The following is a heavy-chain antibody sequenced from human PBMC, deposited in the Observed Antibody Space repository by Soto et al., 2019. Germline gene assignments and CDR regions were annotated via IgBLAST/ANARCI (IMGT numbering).Heavy chain of an antibody. Sequence: QVQLQQWGAGLLKPSETLSLTCAVYGGSFSGYYWSWIRQPPGKGLEWIGEINHSGSTNYNPSLKSRVTISVDTSKNQFSLKLSSVTAADTAVYYCARGAGVGATLPKNDWGQGTLVTVSS. CDR1: GGSFSGYY. D-gene: IGHD1-26*01. CDR3: ARGAGVGATLPKND. CDR2: INHSGST. J-gene: IGHJ4*02. V-gene: IGHV4-34*01.